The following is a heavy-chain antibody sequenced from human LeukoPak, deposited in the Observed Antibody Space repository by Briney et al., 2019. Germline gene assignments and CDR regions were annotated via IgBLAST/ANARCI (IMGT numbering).Heavy chain of an antibody. CDR3: ARHGGTLGYFDN. CDR2: VYHSGTT. J-gene: IGHJ4*02. V-gene: IGHV4-61*08. Sequence: PSETLSLTCTVSGGSISSGGYYWSWIRPPPGKGLEWIGYVYHSGTTNYNPSLKRRVTISADTSKNQFSLKVKSVTAADTAVYYCARHGGTLGYFDNWGQGTLVTVSS. D-gene: IGHD4-23*01. CDR1: GGSISSGGYY.